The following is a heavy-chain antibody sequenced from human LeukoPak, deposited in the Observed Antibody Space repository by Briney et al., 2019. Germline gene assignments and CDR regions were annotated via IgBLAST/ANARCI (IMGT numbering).Heavy chain of an antibody. Sequence: PSETLSLTCTVSGGSISSFYWNWIRQPPGKGLEWIGYIYYSGNTNNNPSLKSRVTISVDTSKNQFSLKLSSVTAADTAVYYCAREGYYDSSGYWGGFDPWGQGTLVTVSS. CDR1: GGSISSFY. D-gene: IGHD3-22*01. V-gene: IGHV4-59*01. CDR2: IYYSGNT. J-gene: IGHJ5*02. CDR3: AREGYYDSSGYWGGFDP.